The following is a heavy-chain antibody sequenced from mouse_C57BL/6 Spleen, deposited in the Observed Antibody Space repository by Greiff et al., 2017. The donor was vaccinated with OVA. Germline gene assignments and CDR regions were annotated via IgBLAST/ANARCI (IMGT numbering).Heavy chain of an antibody. V-gene: IGHV5-9*01. CDR2: ISGGGGNT. Sequence: EVQGVESGGGLVKPGGSLKLSCAASGFTFSSYTMSWVRQTPEKRLEWVATISGGGGNTYYPDSVKGRFTISRDNAKNTLYLQMSSLRSEDTALYYCARHDASYGSSYAMDYWGQGTSVTVSS. D-gene: IGHD1-1*01. CDR3: ARHDASYGSSYAMDY. J-gene: IGHJ4*01. CDR1: GFTFSSYT.